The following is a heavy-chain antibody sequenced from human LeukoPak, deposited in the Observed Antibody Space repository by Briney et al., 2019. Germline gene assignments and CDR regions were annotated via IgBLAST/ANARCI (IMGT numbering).Heavy chain of an antibody. Sequence: GGSLRLSCAASGFTFSTYAMTWVRQAPGKGLEWVSTIRGNGGSTYYADSVKGRFTISRENAWNSLFLQMNSLRDGDTAVYYCIRIRTGEHQYGMDVWGQGTTVTVSS. D-gene: IGHD7-27*01. CDR3: IRIRTGEHQYGMDV. CDR1: GFTFSTYA. V-gene: IGHV3-23*01. CDR2: IRGNGGST. J-gene: IGHJ6*02.